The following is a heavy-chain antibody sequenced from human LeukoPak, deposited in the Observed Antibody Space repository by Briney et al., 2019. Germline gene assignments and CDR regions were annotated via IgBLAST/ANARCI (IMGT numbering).Heavy chain of an antibody. D-gene: IGHD3-22*01. CDR1: GFTVSSNY. V-gene: IGHV3-53*04. CDR2: IYSGGST. Sequence: GGSLRLSCAASGFTVSSNYMSWVRQAPGKGLEWVSSIYSGGSTYYADSVKGRFTISRHNSKSTLYLQMNGLRAEDTAVYYCASSYYYDSSGYYFPWYFDLWGRGTLVTVSS. CDR3: ASSYYYDSSGYYFPWYFDL. J-gene: IGHJ2*01.